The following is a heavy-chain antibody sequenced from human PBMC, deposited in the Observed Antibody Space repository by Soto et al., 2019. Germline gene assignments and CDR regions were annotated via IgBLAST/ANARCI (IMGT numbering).Heavy chain of an antibody. J-gene: IGHJ6*02. CDR2: ISGSAGST. CDR3: ARVGGHSFSSGLRGYGMDF. D-gene: IGHD3-3*01. Sequence: GWSLRLSCAASGFSFYSYAMSWVRQAPGKGLEWVSVISGSAGSTYYADSVKGRFTISRDNSKNTLYLQMNSLRAEDTAVYYWARVGGHSFSSGLRGYGMDFCGQWTTGTVSS. V-gene: IGHV3-23*01. CDR1: GFSFYSYA.